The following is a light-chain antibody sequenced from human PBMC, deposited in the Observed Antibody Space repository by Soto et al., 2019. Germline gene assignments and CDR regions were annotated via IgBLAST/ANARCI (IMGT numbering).Light chain of an antibody. Sequence: DIVLTQTPGTLSLSPGERASRSCTASQRVGSNYLAWYQQNPGQPPRLLIPRASSRATGIPDRFSGSGSGTDFTLTISRLEPEDFAVYYCQQYGSTRWTFGQGTKVDI. V-gene: IGKV3-20*01. CDR2: RAS. CDR1: QRVGSNY. CDR3: QQYGSTRWT. J-gene: IGKJ1*01.